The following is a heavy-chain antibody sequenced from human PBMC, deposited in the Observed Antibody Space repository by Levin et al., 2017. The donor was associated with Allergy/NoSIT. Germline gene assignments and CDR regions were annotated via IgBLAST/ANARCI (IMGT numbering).Heavy chain of an antibody. CDR1: GFTFSSYA. J-gene: IGHJ4*02. CDR2: ISYDGSNK. D-gene: IGHD6-13*01. Sequence: GESLKISCAASGFTFSSYAMHWVRQAPGKGLEWVALISYDGSNKYYADSVKGRFTISRDNSKNTLYLQMNSLRAEDTAVYYCARAVGGSSSWSPDYWGQGTLVTVSS. CDR3: ARAVGGSSSWSPDY. V-gene: IGHV3-30-3*01.